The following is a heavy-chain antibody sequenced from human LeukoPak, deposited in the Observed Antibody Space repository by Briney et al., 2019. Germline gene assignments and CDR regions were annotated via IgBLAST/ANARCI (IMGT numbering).Heavy chain of an antibody. V-gene: IGHV4-59*01. CDR2: IHYTGST. J-gene: IGHJ5*02. D-gene: IGHD3-10*01. CDR1: GGSINSYY. CDR3: ARGGYYGSGNDFRFDP. Sequence: PSETLSLTCTVSGGSINSYYWSWVRQPPGKGLECIGYIHYTGSTNYNPSLKSRVTISVDTSKSQFSLKLSSVTAADTAIYYCARGGYYGSGNDFRFDPWGQGTLVTVSS.